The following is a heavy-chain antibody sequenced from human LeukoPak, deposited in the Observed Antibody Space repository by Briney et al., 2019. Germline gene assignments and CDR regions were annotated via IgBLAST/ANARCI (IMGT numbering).Heavy chain of an antibody. D-gene: IGHD2-2*01. Sequence: ASVKVSCKASGYTFTSYGISWVRQAPGQGLEWMGWISAYSGNTNYAQKLQGRVTMTTDTSTSTAYMELRSLRSDDTAVYYCAVEGYCSSTSCNSDYWGQGTLVTVSS. CDR2: ISAYSGNT. J-gene: IGHJ4*02. CDR3: AVEGYCSSTSCNSDY. CDR1: GYTFTSYG. V-gene: IGHV1-18*01.